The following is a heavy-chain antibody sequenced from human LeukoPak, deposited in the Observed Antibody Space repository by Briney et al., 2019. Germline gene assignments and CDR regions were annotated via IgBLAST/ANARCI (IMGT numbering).Heavy chain of an antibody. Sequence: SETLSLTCAVYGGSFSGYYRSWIRQPPGKGLEWIGEINHSGSTYYNPSLKSRVTISVDTSKNQFSLKLSSVTAADTAVYYCATATGWWLQSGFDYWGQGTLVTVSS. CDR2: INHSGST. CDR3: ATATGWWLQSGFDY. CDR1: GGSFSGYY. D-gene: IGHD5-24*01. V-gene: IGHV4-34*01. J-gene: IGHJ4*02.